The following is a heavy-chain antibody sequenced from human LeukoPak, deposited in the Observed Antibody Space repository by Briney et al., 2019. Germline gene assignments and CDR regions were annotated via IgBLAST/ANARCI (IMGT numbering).Heavy chain of an antibody. CDR1: GGSISSYY. V-gene: IGHV4-59*01. Sequence: SETLSLTCTVSGGSISSYYWSWIRQPPGKGLEWIGYIYYSGSTNYNPSLKSRVTISVDTSKNQFSLKLSSVTAADTAVYYRARKRLDTFDIWGQGTMVTVSS. D-gene: IGHD3-16*01. CDR2: IYYSGST. CDR3: ARKRLDTFDI. J-gene: IGHJ3*02.